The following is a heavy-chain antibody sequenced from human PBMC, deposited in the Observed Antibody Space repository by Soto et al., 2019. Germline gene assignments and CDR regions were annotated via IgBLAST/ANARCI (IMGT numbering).Heavy chain of an antibody. V-gene: IGHV3-33*01. D-gene: IGHD3-16*01. CDR2: IWYDGTKK. J-gene: IGHJ3*02. Sequence: GGSLRLSCAASGFSFSRYGMHWVRQAPGKGLQWVALIWYDGTKKYYADSVKGRFTISRDDSMNTLLLRMNSLRAEDTAVYYCERESYDRAFDIWGQGTMVTVSS. CDR1: GFSFSRYG. CDR3: ERESYDRAFDI.